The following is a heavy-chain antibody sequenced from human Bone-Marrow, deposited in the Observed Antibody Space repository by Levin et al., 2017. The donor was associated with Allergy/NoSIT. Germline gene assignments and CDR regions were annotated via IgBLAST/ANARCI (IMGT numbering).Heavy chain of an antibody. Sequence: PGGSLRLSCAASGFTFSTAAMHWVRQAPGKGLEYVSGIGYNGVTTYYGNSVKGRFTISRDNSKNTLFLQMGSLRAEDTAVYYCARLPARSTTPQDNHIDVWGQGTTVTVSS. V-gene: IGHV3-64*01. CDR1: GFTFSTAA. J-gene: IGHJ6*02. CDR3: ARLPARSTTPQDNHIDV. D-gene: IGHD2/OR15-2a*01. CDR2: IGYNGVTT.